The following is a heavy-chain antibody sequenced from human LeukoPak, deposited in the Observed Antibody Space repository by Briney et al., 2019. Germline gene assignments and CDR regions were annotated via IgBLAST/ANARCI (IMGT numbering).Heavy chain of an antibody. Sequence: GGSLRLSCAASGFTFSSYGMHWVRQAPGKGLEWVAVISYDGSNKYYADSVKGRFTISRDNSKNTLYLQMNSLRADDTAVYYCARDVGTSVPVDPWGQGTLVTVSS. V-gene: IGHV3-30*03. J-gene: IGHJ5*02. CDR1: GFTFSSYG. CDR3: ARDVGTSVPVDP. CDR2: ISYDGSNK. D-gene: IGHD7-27*01.